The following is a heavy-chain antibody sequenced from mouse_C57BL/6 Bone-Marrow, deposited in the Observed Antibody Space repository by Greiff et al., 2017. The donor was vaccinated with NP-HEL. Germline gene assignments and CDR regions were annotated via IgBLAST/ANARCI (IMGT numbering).Heavy chain of an antibody. CDR2: INPNNGGT. D-gene: IGHD2-12*01. CDR3: SRSARRYSYWYFDV. CDR1: GYTFTDYN. J-gene: IGHJ1*03. Sequence: VQLQQSGPELVKPGASVKIPCKASGYTFTDYNMDWVKQSHGKSLEWIGDINPNNGGTIYNQKFKGKATLTVDKSSSTTYMELRSLTSEDTAVDYCSRSARRYSYWYFDVWGTGTTGTVSS. V-gene: IGHV1-18*01.